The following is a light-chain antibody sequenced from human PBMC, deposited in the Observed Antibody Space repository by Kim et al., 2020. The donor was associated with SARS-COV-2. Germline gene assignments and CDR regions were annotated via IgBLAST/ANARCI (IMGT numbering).Light chain of an antibody. CDR2: DAS. CDR3: QQYGSSPQT. Sequence: SPGERATLAGRASQSVSSSYLAWYQQKPGQAPRLFIYDASSRATGIPDRFSGSGSGTDFTLTISRLEPEDFAVYYCQQYGSSPQTFGQGTKVDIK. J-gene: IGKJ1*01. V-gene: IGKV3-20*01. CDR1: QSVSSSY.